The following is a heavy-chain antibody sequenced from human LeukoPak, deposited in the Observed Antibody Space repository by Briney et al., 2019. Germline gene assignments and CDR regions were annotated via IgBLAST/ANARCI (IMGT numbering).Heavy chain of an antibody. V-gene: IGHV3-21*01. CDR2: ITSSSSYI. J-gene: IGHJ3*02. Sequence: GSLRLSCAASGFHFSSYTMNWVRQAPGKGPKWVSSITSSSSYIYYADSMKGRFTISRDNAKNSLYLQMNSLRAEDTAVYYCARDRRGIGKAFDIWGQGTMVTVSS. CDR1: GFHFSSYT. CDR3: ARDRRGIGKAFDI. D-gene: IGHD1-26*01.